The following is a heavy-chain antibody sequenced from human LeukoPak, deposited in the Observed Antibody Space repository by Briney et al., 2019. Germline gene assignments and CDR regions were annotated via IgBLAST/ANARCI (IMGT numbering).Heavy chain of an antibody. J-gene: IGHJ4*02. V-gene: IGHV1-24*01. CDR1: GYTLTELS. D-gene: IGHD6-19*01. Sequence: ASVRVSCKVSGYTLTELSMHWVRQAPGKGLEWMGGFDPEDGETIYAQKFQGRVTMTEDTSTDTAYMELSSLRPEDTAVYYCATDPAVAEDYWGQGTLVTVSS. CDR2: FDPEDGET. CDR3: ATDPAVAEDY.